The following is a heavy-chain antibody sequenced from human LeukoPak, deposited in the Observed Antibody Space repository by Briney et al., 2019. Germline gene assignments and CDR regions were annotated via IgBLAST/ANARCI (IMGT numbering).Heavy chain of an antibody. CDR1: GGSISSYY. CDR2: IYYSGST. CDR3: ARAPQEVRGAFDI. Sequence: PSETLSLTCTVSGGSISSYYWSWIRQPPGKGLEWIGYIYYSGSTNYNPSLKSRVTISVDPSKNQFSLKLSSVTAADTAVYYCARAPQEVRGAFDIWGQGTMVTVSS. D-gene: IGHD3-10*01. V-gene: IGHV4-59*01. J-gene: IGHJ3*02.